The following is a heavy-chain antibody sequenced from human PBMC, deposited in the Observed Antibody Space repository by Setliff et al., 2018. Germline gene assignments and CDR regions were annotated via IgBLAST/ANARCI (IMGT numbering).Heavy chain of an antibody. J-gene: IGHJ5*02. CDR3: AGGLPGDYDFNCFDT. D-gene: IGHD3-3*01. Sequence: TLSLTCPVSGGSLNTYYWSWIRQPAGKELEWIGRINTSGTTRYNPSLRSRATLSVDESMNRFSLNLNSVTAADTAVYYCAGGLPGDYDFNCFDTWGQGALVTFSS. CDR1: GGSLNTYY. V-gene: IGHV4-4*07. CDR2: INTSGTT.